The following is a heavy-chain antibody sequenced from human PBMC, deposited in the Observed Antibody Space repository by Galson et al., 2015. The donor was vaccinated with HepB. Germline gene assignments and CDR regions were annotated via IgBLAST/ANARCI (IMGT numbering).Heavy chain of an antibody. Sequence: SLRLSCAGSGFIFKDYALTWVRQAPGKGLQWISGISGDTYGKYYTDSVKGRFTISRDNSNNRLYLQMTNMRADDTATYYCAKGRGWYTGFHSWGQGALVTVSS. V-gene: IGHV3-23*01. D-gene: IGHD6-19*01. CDR1: GFIFKDYA. CDR2: ISGDTYGK. J-gene: IGHJ4*02. CDR3: AKGRGWYTGFHS.